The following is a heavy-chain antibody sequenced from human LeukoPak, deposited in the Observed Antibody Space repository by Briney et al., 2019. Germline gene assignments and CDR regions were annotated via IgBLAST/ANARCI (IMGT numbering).Heavy chain of an antibody. CDR2: INTNTGNP. V-gene: IGHV7-4-1*02. CDR1: GYTFTSYA. J-gene: IGHJ6*03. D-gene: IGHD3-10*01. CDR3: ARPTEYYYGSGSYFGLDYYYYYMDV. Sequence: ASVKVSCKASGYTFTSYAMNWVRQAPGQGLEWMGWINTNTGNPTYAQGFTGRFVFSLDTSVSTAYLQISSLKAEDTAVYYCARPTEYYYGSGSYFGLDYYYYYMDVWGKGTTVTVSS.